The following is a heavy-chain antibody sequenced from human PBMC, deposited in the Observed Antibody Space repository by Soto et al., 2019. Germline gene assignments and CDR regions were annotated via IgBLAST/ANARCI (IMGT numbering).Heavy chain of an antibody. CDR1: GGSMTIGDNY. D-gene: IGHD1-1*01. CDR2: INHRGSL. CDR3: ARELPQRQGRNMDV. J-gene: IGHJ6*02. V-gene: IGHV4-31*03. Sequence: SSETLSLTCTVTGGSMTIGDNYWTWIRHHPGKGLEWIGYINHRGSLYYNPSLKSRVSMSVVTSKNQFSLNLTSVTATDTAVYYCARELPQRQGRNMDVWGQGTTVTVS.